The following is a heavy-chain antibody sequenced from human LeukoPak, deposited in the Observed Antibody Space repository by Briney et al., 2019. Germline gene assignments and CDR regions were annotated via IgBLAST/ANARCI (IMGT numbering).Heavy chain of an antibody. J-gene: IGHJ6*02. CDR3: AGFPGAYDYYYGMDV. Sequence: SVKVSCKASGGTFSSYAISWVRQAPGQGLEWMGGIIPIFGTANYAQKFQGRVTITADESTSTGYMELSSLRSEDTAVYYCAGFPGAYDYYYGMDVWGQGTTVTVSS. D-gene: IGHD1-26*01. V-gene: IGHV1-69*13. CDR2: IIPIFGTA. CDR1: GGTFSSYA.